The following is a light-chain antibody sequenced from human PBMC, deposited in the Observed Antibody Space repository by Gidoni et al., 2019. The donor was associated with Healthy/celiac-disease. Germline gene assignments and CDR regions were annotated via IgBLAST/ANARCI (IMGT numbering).Light chain of an antibody. CDR2: AAS. Sequence: DIQMTQSPSSLSASVGDRVTITCRASQSISSYLNWYQQKPGKAPKLLIYAASSLQSWVPSRFSGSGSGTDFTLTISGLQPADFATYYCRQSYSTLITFGQGTKLEIK. V-gene: IGKV1-39*01. CDR1: QSISSY. CDR3: RQSYSTLIT. J-gene: IGKJ2*01.